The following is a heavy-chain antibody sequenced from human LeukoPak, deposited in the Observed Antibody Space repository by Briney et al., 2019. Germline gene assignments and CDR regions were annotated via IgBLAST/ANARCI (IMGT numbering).Heavy chain of an antibody. CDR2: ISGSGGST. V-gene: IGHV3-23*01. D-gene: IGHD1-26*01. J-gene: IGHJ4*02. CDR1: GLTFNSFA. CDR3: AKGSRGSYYQSYSDS. Sequence: PGGSLRLSCAASGLTFNSFAMNWVRQAPGKGLEWVSTISGSGGSTYYADSVKGRFTISRDNSKNTLSLQMNSLRAEDTAVYYCAKGSRGSYYQSYSDSWGQGTLVTV.